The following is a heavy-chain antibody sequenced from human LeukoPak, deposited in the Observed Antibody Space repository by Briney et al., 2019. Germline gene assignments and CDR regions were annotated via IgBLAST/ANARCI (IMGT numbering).Heavy chain of an antibody. CDR3: ASLPGSAPRDY. Sequence: GGSLRLSCAASGFTFSSYSMNWVRQAPAKGLEWVSSISSSSSYIYYADSVKGRFTISRDNAKNSLYLQMNSLRAEGTAVYYCASLPGSAPRDYWGQGTLVTVSS. CDR1: GFTFSSYS. D-gene: IGHD1-14*01. J-gene: IGHJ4*02. CDR2: ISSSSSYI. V-gene: IGHV3-21*01.